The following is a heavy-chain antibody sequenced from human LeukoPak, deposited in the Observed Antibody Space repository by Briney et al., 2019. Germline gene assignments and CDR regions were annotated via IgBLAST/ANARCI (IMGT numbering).Heavy chain of an antibody. Sequence: GGSLRLSCAASGFSVSSTYMSWVRQAPGKGLEWVSLIYTSGSTFYANSVMGRFTISRDNSKNTLFLQMNSLRAEDSAVYYCTRDRAGTQSWVEFDLWGQGTLVTVSS. CDR2: IYTSGST. D-gene: IGHD3-10*01. CDR1: GFSVSSTY. V-gene: IGHV3-66*03. J-gene: IGHJ5*02. CDR3: TRDRAGTQSWVEFDL.